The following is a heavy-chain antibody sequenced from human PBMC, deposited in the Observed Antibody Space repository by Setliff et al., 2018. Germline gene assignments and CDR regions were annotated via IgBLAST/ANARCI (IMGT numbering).Heavy chain of an antibody. CDR2: IHPTEGA. V-gene: IGHV4-34*01. CDR3: SRGQDNSKVGHD. D-gene: IGHD1-20*01. CDR1: RGSFSNFY. J-gene: IGHJ4*02. Sequence: ASETLSLTCAVDRGSFSNFYLTWIRQSPGKGLEWIGEIHPTEGAKYNPSLQSRVTMSVDTSSKQHSLKLTSVTAADTAMYYCSRGQDNSKVGHDWGQGTLVTVSS.